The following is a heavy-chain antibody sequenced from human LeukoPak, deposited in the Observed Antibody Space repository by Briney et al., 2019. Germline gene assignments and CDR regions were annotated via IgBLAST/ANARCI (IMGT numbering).Heavy chain of an antibody. CDR1: EFTFNIYW. CDR3: ARDELGGAHYFDY. Sequence: PGGSLRLSCAASEFTFNIYWMSWVRQAPGKGLEWVANIKQDGSEKYYVDSVEGRFTISRDNAKNSLYLQMNSLRAEDTAVYYCARDELGGAHYFDYWGQGTLVTVSS. D-gene: IGHD2-21*01. J-gene: IGHJ4*02. CDR2: IKQDGSEK. V-gene: IGHV3-7*01.